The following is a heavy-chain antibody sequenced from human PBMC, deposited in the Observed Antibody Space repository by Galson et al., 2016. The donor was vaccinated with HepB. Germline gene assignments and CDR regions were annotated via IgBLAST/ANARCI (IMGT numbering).Heavy chain of an antibody. CDR3: AAHSAKDY. V-gene: IGHV3-23*01. J-gene: IGHJ4*02. CDR2: ISGSGSRT. CDR1: GFTFSTYA. Sequence: SLRLSCAASGFTFSTYAIIWVRQAPGKGLEWVSAISGSGSRTYYADSVKGRFTISRDNSKNTLYLQMNSLRAEDTAVYYCAAHSAKDYWGQGTLVTVSS. D-gene: IGHD6-13*01.